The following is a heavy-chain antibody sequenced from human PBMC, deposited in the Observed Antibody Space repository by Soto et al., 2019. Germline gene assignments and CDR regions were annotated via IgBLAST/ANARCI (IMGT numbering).Heavy chain of an antibody. CDR2: ISAFNGQT. V-gene: IGHV1-18*01. CDR1: GSSFTSYG. CDR3: ARGGDYYYGLDV. Sequence: ASVKVSCKASGSSFTSYGVSWVRQAPGQGLEWMGWISAFNGQTNYIQKVQGRVTLTTEASTSTADMELRSLRSDDTAVYYCARGGDYYYGLDVWGQGTTVTVSS. D-gene: IGHD3-16*01. J-gene: IGHJ6*02.